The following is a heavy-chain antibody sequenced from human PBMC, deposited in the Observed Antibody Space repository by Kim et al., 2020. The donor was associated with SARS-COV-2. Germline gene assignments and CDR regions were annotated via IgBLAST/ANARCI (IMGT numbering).Heavy chain of an antibody. V-gene: IGHV1-18*01. CDR2: ISGHTGKP. Sequence: ASVKVSCKSSGYNFISYGISWVRQAPGQGLEWVGWISGHTGKPQYAEKVQGRVTLTTDLTTGTAYLELRSLRSDDTAVYYCAREVSIHDGGLIVIGWFDTWGQGTQVTVSS. CDR3: AREVSIHDGGLIVIGWFDT. CDR1: GYNFISYG. D-gene: IGHD3-16*02. J-gene: IGHJ5*02.